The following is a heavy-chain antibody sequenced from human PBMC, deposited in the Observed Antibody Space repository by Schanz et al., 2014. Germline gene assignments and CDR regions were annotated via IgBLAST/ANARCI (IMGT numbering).Heavy chain of an antibody. CDR2: IIPILDKT. CDR3: ARGLGDERWLDLNEAFDI. V-gene: IGHV1-69*04. Sequence: QLMQSGSEVRKPGASVKVSCKASGGTFSSSTLTWVRQAPGQGLEWMGRIIPILDKTNYAQKFQGRVTMTADKSTSTVYMEVSGLRSEDTAVYYCARGLGDERWLDLNEAFDIWGQGTIVTVSS. D-gene: IGHD6-19*01. J-gene: IGHJ3*02. CDR1: GGTFSSST.